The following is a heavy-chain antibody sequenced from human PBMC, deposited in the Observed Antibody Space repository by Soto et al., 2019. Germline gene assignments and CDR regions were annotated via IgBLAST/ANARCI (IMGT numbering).Heavy chain of an antibody. D-gene: IGHD2-21*02. V-gene: IGHV3-23*01. CDR3: AKDDFTDRGDDYFDY. CDR2: IGASGDIT. CDR1: GFSFTNFA. Sequence: EGSLRLSCAASGFSFTNFAMSWVRQAPGKGLEWVAGIGASGDITWYADSVKGRLSISRDNSKNTLYLQLNSLRFEDTAVYYCAKDDFTDRGDDYFDYWGPGTLVTVSS. J-gene: IGHJ4*02.